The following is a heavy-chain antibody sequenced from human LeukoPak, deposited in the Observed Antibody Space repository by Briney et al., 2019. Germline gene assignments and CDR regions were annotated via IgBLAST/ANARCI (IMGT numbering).Heavy chain of an antibody. CDR3: ARQIGGGWSFGY. Sequence: PGGSLRLSCAVSGFTVSNNYMTWVRQAPGKGLEWVSFIYSGGGTYYADSVKGRFTISRDNSKNTLFLQMNSLRAEDTAVYYCARQIGGGWSFGYWGQGTLVTVSS. CDR2: IYSGGGT. D-gene: IGHD6-19*01. CDR1: GFTVSNNY. J-gene: IGHJ4*02. V-gene: IGHV3-66*04.